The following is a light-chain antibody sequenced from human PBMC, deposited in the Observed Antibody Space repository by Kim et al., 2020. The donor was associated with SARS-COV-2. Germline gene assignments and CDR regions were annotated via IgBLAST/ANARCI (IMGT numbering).Light chain of an antibody. Sequence: DIQMTQSPSTLSASVGDRVTITCRASQSISSWLAWYQQRPGKAPKVLIYRASSLESGVPSRFSGSVSGTEFTLTISSLQPDDFATYYCQQYNSYPWTFGRGTKVDIK. V-gene: IGKV1-5*03. CDR2: RAS. CDR3: QQYNSYPWT. J-gene: IGKJ1*01. CDR1: QSISSW.